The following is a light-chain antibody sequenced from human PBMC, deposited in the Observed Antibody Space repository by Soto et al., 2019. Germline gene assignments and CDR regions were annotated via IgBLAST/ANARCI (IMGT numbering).Light chain of an antibody. CDR2: DVS. CDR3: CSYAGSYSFV. Sequence: QSALTQPRSVSGSPGQSVTISCTGTSSDVGDYNYVSWYQQHPGKAPKLMIYDVSQRPSGVPVRFSGSKSGNTASLTISGLQAEDEADYYCCSYAGSYSFVFGTGTKLTVL. V-gene: IGLV2-11*01. CDR1: SSDVGDYNY. J-gene: IGLJ1*01.